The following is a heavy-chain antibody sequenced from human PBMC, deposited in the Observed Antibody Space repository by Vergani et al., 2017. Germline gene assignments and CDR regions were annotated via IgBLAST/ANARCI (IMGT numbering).Heavy chain of an antibody. V-gene: IGHV3-33*01. CDR3: ARCGNEKRLDS. CDR2: IWYDGSNK. Sequence: QVQLVESEGGVVQPGGSLTLSCVASGFTFSSHGMHWVRQAPGKGLEWVAVIWYDGSNKYYGDSVKGGFTISRDNSKNTLYLKMNSLRVEDTALYYCARCGNEKRLDSWGQGTLVIVSS. D-gene: IGHD1-1*01. CDR1: GFTFSSHG. J-gene: IGHJ5*01.